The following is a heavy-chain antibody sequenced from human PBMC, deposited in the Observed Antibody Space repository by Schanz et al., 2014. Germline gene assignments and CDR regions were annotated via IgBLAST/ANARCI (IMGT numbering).Heavy chain of an antibody. J-gene: IGHJ4*02. D-gene: IGHD1-26*01. CDR1: GGSFSSSSYY. CDR2: INYSGST. V-gene: IGHV4-39*01. Sequence: QLQVQESGPGLVKPSETLSLSCSFSGGSFSSSSYYWGWIRQPPGKGLEFVGSINYSGSTYYNPSLKRRATLPVDMSKNPFSLNLSPMPAADTAVYYCARQAGATIPYFDYWGQGTLVTVSS. CDR3: ARQAGATIPYFDY.